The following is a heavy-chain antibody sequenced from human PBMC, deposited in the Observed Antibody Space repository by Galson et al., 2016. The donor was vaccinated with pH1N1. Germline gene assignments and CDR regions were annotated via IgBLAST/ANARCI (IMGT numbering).Heavy chain of an antibody. CDR2: ISTEGSSV. Sequence: SLRLSCAASGFTFSSFWMHWVRQVPGKGLVWVSRISTEGSSVSYADSVKGRFTISRDNARSTLYLEMNSLIAEDTALYYCARVRLILPGDPTGYFDLWGQGALVTVSS. CDR1: GFTFSSFW. D-gene: IGHD7-27*01. J-gene: IGHJ4*02. CDR3: ARVRLILPGDPTGYFDL. V-gene: IGHV3-74*01.